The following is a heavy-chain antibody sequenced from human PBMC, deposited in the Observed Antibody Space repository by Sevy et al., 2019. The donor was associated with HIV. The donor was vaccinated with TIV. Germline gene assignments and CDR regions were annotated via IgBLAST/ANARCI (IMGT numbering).Heavy chain of an antibody. CDR3: AKDRWLHLSYGMDV. CDR1: GFTFSSYG. V-gene: IGHV3-30*18. Sequence: GGSLRLSCAASGFTFSSYGMHRVRQAPGKGLEWVAVISYDGSNKYYADSVKGRFTISRDNSKNTLYLQMNSLRAEDTAVYYCAKDRWLHLSYGMDVWGQGTTVTVSS. D-gene: IGHD5-12*01. CDR2: ISYDGSNK. J-gene: IGHJ6*02.